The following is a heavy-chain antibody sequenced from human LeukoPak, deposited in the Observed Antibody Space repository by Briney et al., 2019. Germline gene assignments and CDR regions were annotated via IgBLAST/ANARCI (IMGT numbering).Heavy chain of an antibody. V-gene: IGHV4-59*01. CDR2: IFSTGAT. CDR1: GCSISSYY. CDR3: ARFSTRFGSGCSEASCYVHY. J-gene: IGHJ4*02. D-gene: IGHD2-2*01. Sequence: PSETLSLTCTVSGCSISSYYWTWVRLSPGKGLELVCHIFSTGATLYNPSLRGRVTLSIDTSQNQFSLTLTFVNVEDTDVYYCARFSTRFGSGCSEASCYVHYWGQGTQVTVSP.